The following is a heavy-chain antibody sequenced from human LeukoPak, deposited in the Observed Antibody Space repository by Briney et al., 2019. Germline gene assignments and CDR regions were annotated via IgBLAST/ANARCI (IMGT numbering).Heavy chain of an antibody. CDR3: ARGGPDSSDYSSLFDY. Sequence: GGSLRLSCAASGFTFSNYWMSWVRQAPGEGLVWVSRINSDGSSRHYADSVKGRFTISRDNAKNTLHLQMTSLRAEDTAVYYCARGGPDSSDYSSLFDYWGRGILVTVSS. CDR2: INSDGSSR. CDR1: GFTFSNYW. J-gene: IGHJ4*02. V-gene: IGHV3-74*01. D-gene: IGHD3-22*01.